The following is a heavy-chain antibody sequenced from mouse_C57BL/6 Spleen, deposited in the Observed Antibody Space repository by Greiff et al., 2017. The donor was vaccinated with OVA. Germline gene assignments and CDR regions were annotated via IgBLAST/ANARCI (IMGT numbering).Heavy chain of an antibody. V-gene: IGHV1-53*01. CDR3: ARGDYDYAYWYFDV. Sequence: QVQLQQSGTELVKPGASVKLSCKASGYTFTSYWMHWVKQRPGQGLEWIGNINPSNGGTNYNEKFKSKATLTVDKSSSTAYMQLSSLTSEDSAVYYCARGDYDYAYWYFDVWGTGTTVTVSS. CDR1: GYTFTSYW. D-gene: IGHD2-4*01. CDR2: INPSNGGT. J-gene: IGHJ1*03.